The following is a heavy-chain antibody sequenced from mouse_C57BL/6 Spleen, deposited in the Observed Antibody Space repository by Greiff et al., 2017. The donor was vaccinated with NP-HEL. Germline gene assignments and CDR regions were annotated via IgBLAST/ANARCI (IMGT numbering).Heavy chain of an antibody. D-gene: IGHD4-1*01. Sequence: QVQLQQPGAELVMPGASVKLSCKASGYNFTSYWMHWVKQRPGQGLEWIGEIDPSDSYTNYNQKFKGKSTLTVDKSSSTAYMQLSSLTSEDSAVYYCARGLGPHWYFDVWGTGTTVTVSS. V-gene: IGHV1-69*01. CDR3: ARGLGPHWYFDV. CDR1: GYNFTSYW. CDR2: IDPSDSYT. J-gene: IGHJ1*03.